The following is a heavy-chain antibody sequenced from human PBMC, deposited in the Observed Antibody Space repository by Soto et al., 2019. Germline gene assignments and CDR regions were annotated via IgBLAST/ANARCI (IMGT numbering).Heavy chain of an antibody. V-gene: IGHV1-18*04. J-gene: IGHJ4*02. D-gene: IGHD1-26*01. Sequence: QDPLVQSGAEVKKPGASVKVSCTASGYTFTTYGITWVRQAPGQGLEWMGWISPKKGHTNYAQKLQGRVTMTTDTSTNTAYMELRSLRSDDTAVYYCARDRWVSGSYRIDYWGQGTLVTVSS. CDR1: GYTFTTYG. CDR3: ARDRWVSGSYRIDY. CDR2: ISPKKGHT.